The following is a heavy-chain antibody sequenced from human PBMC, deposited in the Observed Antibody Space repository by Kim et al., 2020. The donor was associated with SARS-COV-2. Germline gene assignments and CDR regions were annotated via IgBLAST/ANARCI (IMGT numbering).Heavy chain of an antibody. CDR1: GGSFSGYY. Sequence: SETLSLTCAVYGGSFSGYYWSWIRQPPGKGLEWIGEINHSGSTNYNPSLKSRVTISVDTSKNQFSLKLSSVTAADTAVYYCARSGSSGYYLKRAEYFQHWGQGTLVTVSS. CDR3: ARSGSSGYYLKRAEYFQH. V-gene: IGHV4-34*01. CDR2: INHSGST. D-gene: IGHD3-22*01. J-gene: IGHJ1*01.